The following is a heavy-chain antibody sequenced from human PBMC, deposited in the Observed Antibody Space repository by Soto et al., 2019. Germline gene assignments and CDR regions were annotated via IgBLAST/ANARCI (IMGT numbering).Heavy chain of an antibody. Sequence: QVQLVESGGGVVQPGRSLRLSCTPSGFTFSSYGFHWLRQAPGKGLEWVALIWYDGSKKQYADSVKGRFTISRDDSKNTLYLQMNSLRVEDTAVYYCARDPATVTSYFDSWGQGTLVTVSP. CDR2: IWYDGSKK. D-gene: IGHD4-17*01. CDR1: GFTFSSYG. V-gene: IGHV3-33*01. J-gene: IGHJ4*02. CDR3: ARDPATVTSYFDS.